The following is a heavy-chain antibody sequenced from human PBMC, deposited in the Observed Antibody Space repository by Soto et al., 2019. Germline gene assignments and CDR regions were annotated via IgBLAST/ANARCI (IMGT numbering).Heavy chain of an antibody. CDR3: ARQRTSVVTKAYFDV. D-gene: IGHD2-21*02. Sequence: SQTLPLTCTVTGDSINSRSYYWGWIRQPPGKGLEWIGSIYYSGRTYTNPSLRRRVSMSIDTSKDQFSRKLKSVTAADTALSFCARQRTSVVTKAYFDVWGPGSLVTVSS. V-gene: IGHV4-39*01. CDR2: IYYSGRT. J-gene: IGHJ4*02. CDR1: GDSINSRSYY.